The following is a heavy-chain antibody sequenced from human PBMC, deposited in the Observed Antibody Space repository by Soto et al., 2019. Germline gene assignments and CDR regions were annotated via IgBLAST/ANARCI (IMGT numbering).Heavy chain of an antibody. J-gene: IGHJ1*01. CDR1: GFTFSTYY. Sequence: EVQLVESGGGLVQPGGSLRLSCAASGFTFSTYYMHWLRQVPGKGPVWVSRINTDGSSTTYADSVKGRFSISRDNAKNTLYLQMNSLRVDDTALYYCVRDEGRRGPEYFQQWGQGTMVTVSS. V-gene: IGHV3-74*01. CDR2: INTDGSST. CDR3: VRDEGRRGPEYFQQ. D-gene: IGHD3-10*01.